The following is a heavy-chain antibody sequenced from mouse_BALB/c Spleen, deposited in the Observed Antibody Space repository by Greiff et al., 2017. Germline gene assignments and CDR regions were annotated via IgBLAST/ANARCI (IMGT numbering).Heavy chain of an antibody. V-gene: IGHV1S135*01. CDR2: IDPYNGGT. Sequence: VQLQQSGPELVKPGASVKVSKASGYSFTDYNMYWVKQSHGKSLEWIGYIDPYNGGTSYNQKFKGKATLTVDKSSSTAFMHLNSLTSEDSAVYYCARLYYGGAMDYWGQGTSVTVSS. CDR1: GYSFTDYN. J-gene: IGHJ4*01. CDR3: ARLYYGGAMDY. D-gene: IGHD1-1*01.